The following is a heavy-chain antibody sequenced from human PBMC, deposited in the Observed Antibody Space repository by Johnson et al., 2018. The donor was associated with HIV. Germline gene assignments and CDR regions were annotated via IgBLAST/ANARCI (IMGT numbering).Heavy chain of an antibody. CDR2: IYSGGST. CDR3: ARGGSCYNAHFDI. CDR1: GFTVSSYY. V-gene: IGHV3-66*01. D-gene: IGHD2-15*01. J-gene: IGHJ3*02. Sequence: VQLVESGGGLVQPGGSLRLSCAASGFTVSSYYMNWVRQAPGKGLEWVSVIYSGGSTYYADSVKGRFTISRDNSKNTLHLQMNSLRAEDTAVYYCARGGSCYNAHFDIWGQGTMVTVSS.